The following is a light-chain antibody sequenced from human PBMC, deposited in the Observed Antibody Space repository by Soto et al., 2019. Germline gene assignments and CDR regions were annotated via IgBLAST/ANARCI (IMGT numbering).Light chain of an antibody. CDR2: KAS. V-gene: IGKV1-5*03. CDR1: QSISSW. Sequence: DIQMTQSPSTLSASVGDRVTITCRASQSISSWLAWYQQKPGKAPKLLIYKASSLESGVPSRFSGRGSGTEFTLTISSLQPDDFATYYCQQYNSYSGYTFGQGTKLEIK. J-gene: IGKJ2*01. CDR3: QQYNSYSGYT.